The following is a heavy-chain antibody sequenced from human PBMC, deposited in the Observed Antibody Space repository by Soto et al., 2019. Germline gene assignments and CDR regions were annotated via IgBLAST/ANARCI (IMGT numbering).Heavy chain of an antibody. Sequence: QVQLQESGPGLVKPSETLSLTCTVSGGSISSYYWSWIRQPPGKGLEWIGYISYSGSTNYNPSLTSRVTISVDTSKNQFSLKLSSVTAADTAVYYCARGDPLLWFGEKVYYGMDVWGQGTTVTVSS. J-gene: IGHJ6*02. CDR2: ISYSGST. CDR3: ARGDPLLWFGEKVYYGMDV. V-gene: IGHV4-59*01. CDR1: GGSISSYY. D-gene: IGHD3-10*01.